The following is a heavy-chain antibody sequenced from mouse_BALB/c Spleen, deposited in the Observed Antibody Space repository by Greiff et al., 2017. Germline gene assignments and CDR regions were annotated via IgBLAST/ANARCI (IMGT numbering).Heavy chain of an antibody. CDR1: GYSITSGYY. CDR2: ISYDGSN. D-gene: IGHD4-1*01. CDR3: ASLGTFAY. Sequence: EVKLVESGPGLVKPSQSLSLTCSVTGYSITSGYYWNWIRQFPGNKLEWMGYISYDGSNNYNPSLKNRISITRDTSKNQFFLKLNSVTTEDTATYYCASLGTFAYWGQGTLVTVSA. V-gene: IGHV3-6*02. J-gene: IGHJ3*01.